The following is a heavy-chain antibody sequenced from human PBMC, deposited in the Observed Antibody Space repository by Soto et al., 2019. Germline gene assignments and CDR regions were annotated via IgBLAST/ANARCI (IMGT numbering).Heavy chain of an antibody. D-gene: IGHD2-21*02. V-gene: IGHV1-69*13. Sequence: SVKVSCKASAGTFSSYAISSVRQAPGQGLEWMGGIIPIFGTANYAQKFQGRVTITAGESTSTAYMELSSLRSEDTAVYYCARSEEYCGGDCVAAFDIWGQGTMVTVSS. CDR1: AGTFSSYA. CDR3: ARSEEYCGGDCVAAFDI. CDR2: IIPIFGTA. J-gene: IGHJ3*02.